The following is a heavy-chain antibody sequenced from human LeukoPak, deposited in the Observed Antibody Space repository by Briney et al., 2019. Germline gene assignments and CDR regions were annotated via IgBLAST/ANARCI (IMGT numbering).Heavy chain of an antibody. CDR2: ISYDGSNI. CDR1: GFTFSSYG. J-gene: IGHJ6*02. Sequence: GGSLRLSCAASGFTFSSYGMHWVRQAPGKGLEWVAVISYDGSNIYYADSAKGRFTISRDNSKNTLYLQMNSLRAEDTAVYYCAKDQGYQGYYYYGMDVWGQGTTVTVSS. V-gene: IGHV3-30*18. D-gene: IGHD2-2*01. CDR3: AKDQGYQGYYYYGMDV.